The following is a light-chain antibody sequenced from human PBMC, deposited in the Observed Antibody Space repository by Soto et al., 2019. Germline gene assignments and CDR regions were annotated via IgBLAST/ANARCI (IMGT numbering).Light chain of an antibody. V-gene: IGLV2-14*01. Sequence: QSVLPQPASVSGSPGQSITISCTGTSSDVGAYNFVSWYQQYPGKAPKVIIFEVRKRPSGVSNRFSGSKSGDTASLTISGLQAEDEADYYCSSYRSSTTFVFGTGTKGTVL. CDR3: SSYRSSTTFV. CDR1: SSDVGAYNF. CDR2: EVR. J-gene: IGLJ1*01.